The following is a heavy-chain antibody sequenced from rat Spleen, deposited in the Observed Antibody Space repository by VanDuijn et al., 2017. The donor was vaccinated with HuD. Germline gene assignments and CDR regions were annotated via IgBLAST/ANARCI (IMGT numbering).Heavy chain of an antibody. CDR2: IWSNGGT. J-gene: IGHJ2*01. CDR1: GLSLTTNS. CDR3: ASPRSRYYYDGTYYSPFDH. Sequence: QVQLKESGPGLVQPSQTLSLTCTVSGLSLTTNSVSWIRQPPGKGLEWMGVIWSNGGTDYNSAIKSRVSSGRDTSKSQVFLKMNSLQTEDTAMYFCASPRSRYYYDGTYYSPFDHWGQGVMVTVSS. V-gene: IGHV2-47*01. D-gene: IGHD1-12*02.